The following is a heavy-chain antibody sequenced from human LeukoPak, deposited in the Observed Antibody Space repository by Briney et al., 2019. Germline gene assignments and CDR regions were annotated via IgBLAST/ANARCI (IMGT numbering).Heavy chain of an antibody. D-gene: IGHD3-16*01. Sequence: QPGGSLRLSCAASGFTFSNYWKNWVRQVPGKGLEWVATIKQDGGERYYVDSVEGRFTISRDNGKTSVYLQMNSLRADDTAVYYCARSRAAVVMGELTPSFYYGLDVWGQGTTVTVSS. CDR3: ARSRAAVVMGELTPSFYYGLDV. V-gene: IGHV3-7*03. CDR1: GFTFSNYW. CDR2: IKQDGGER. J-gene: IGHJ6*02.